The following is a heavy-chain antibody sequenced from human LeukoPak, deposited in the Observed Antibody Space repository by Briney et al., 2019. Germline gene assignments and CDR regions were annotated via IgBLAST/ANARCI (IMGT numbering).Heavy chain of an antibody. V-gene: IGHV1-2*02. Sequence: ASVKVSCKASGYSFTRYFIHWVRQAPGQGLEWMGWINPNSGDTNYAQKFQGRVTMTWDTSITTAYMELSRLTSDDTAVYYCARQRGYSYGYERIPFPFDYWGQGTLVTVSS. CDR2: INPNSGDT. CDR3: ARQRGYSYGYERIPFPFDY. CDR1: GYSFTRYF. J-gene: IGHJ4*02. D-gene: IGHD5-18*01.